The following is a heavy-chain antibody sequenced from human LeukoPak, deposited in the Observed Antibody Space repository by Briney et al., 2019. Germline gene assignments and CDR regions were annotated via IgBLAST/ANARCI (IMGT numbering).Heavy chain of an antibody. J-gene: IGHJ1*01. CDR3: ATSLSNWGVFQH. CDR1: GFTFSSYA. Sequence: GGSLRLSCAASGFTFSSYAMSWVRQAPGKGLEWVSAISGSGGSTYYADSVKGRFTISRDNSKNTLYLQMNSLRAEDTAVYYCATSLSNWGVFQHWGQGTLVTVSS. D-gene: IGHD3-10*01. CDR2: ISGSGGST. V-gene: IGHV3-23*01.